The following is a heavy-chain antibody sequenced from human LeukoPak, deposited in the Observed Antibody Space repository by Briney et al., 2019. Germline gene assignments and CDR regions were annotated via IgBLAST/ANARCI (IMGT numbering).Heavy chain of an antibody. D-gene: IGHD3-10*01. CDR3: ARGAYYYGSGSYLPYYFDY. Sequence: SETLSLTCAVYGGSFSGYYWSWIRRPPGKGLEWIGEINHSGSTNYNPSLKSRVTISVDTSKNQFSLKLSSVTAADTAVYYCARGAYYYGSGSYLPYYFDYWGQGTLVTVSS. V-gene: IGHV4-34*01. CDR2: INHSGST. J-gene: IGHJ4*02. CDR1: GGSFSGYY.